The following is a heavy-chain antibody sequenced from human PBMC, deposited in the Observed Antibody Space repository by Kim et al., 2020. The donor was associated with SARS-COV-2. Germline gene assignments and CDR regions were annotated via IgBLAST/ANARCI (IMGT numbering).Heavy chain of an antibody. CDR2: ISNGGSTK. V-gene: IGHV3-30*03. CDR3: ARGSSGLDY. CDR1: GFTFSSYG. D-gene: IGHD6-25*01. J-gene: IGHJ4*02. Sequence: GGSLRLSCAASGFTFSSYGMNWVRQAPGKGLEWVSFISNGGSTKYYADSVKGRFTISRDNSKNSLYLQMNSLRAEDTAVYYCARGSSGLDYWGQGTLVTVSS.